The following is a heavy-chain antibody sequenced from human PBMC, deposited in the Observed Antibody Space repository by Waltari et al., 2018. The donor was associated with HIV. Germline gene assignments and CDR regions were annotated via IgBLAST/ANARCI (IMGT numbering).Heavy chain of an antibody. V-gene: IGHV3-74*01. D-gene: IGHD2-15*01. CDR2: LNSDGSSR. J-gene: IGHJ4*02. CDR3: ARASHYIEFSTFDGDYYFDV. Sequence: VQLVESGGGSIKTGGSLRLSCTAPGFRVSNHGMDWGRQGPGKGLVWVARLNSDGSSRNYADAVKGRFVISRDNARNTVYLQLNSLRVEDTAMYFCARASHYIEFSTFDGDYYFDVWGRGTRVAVSS. CDR1: GFRVSNHG.